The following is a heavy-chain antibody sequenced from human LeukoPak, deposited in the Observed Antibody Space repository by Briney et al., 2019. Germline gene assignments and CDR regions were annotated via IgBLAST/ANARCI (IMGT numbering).Heavy chain of an antibody. D-gene: IGHD2-2*01. CDR3: AREDCSSTSCFFPGWFDP. CDR1: GGSISRGGYY. Sequence: SETLSLTCIFSGGSISRGGYYWSWIRQHPGKGLEWLGYIYYSGSTYYNPSLKSRVTISVDTSKNQFSLKLSSVTAADTAVYYCAREDCSSTSCFFPGWFDPWGQGTLVTVSS. V-gene: IGHV4-31*03. J-gene: IGHJ5*02. CDR2: IYYSGST.